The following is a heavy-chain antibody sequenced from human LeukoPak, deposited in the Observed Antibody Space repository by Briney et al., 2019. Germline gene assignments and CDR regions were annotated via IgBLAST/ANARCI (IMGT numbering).Heavy chain of an antibody. CDR1: GGSISSGSYY. Sequence: TLSLTCTVSGGSISSGSYYWSWIRQPAGKGLEWIGRIYTSGSTNYNPSLKSRVTISVDTSKNQFSLKLSSVTAADTAVYYCARQTTGDLYYYYYYMDVWGKGTTVTVSS. CDR3: ARQTTGDLYYYYYYMDV. CDR2: IYTSGST. D-gene: IGHD7-27*01. V-gene: IGHV4-61*02. J-gene: IGHJ6*03.